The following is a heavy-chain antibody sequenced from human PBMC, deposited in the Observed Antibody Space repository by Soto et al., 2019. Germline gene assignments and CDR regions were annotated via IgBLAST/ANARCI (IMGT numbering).Heavy chain of an antibody. D-gene: IGHD3-22*01. V-gene: IGHV5-51*01. CDR1: GYRFTSYW. J-gene: IGHJ5*02. Sequence: PGESLKISCRTPGYRFTSYWIAWARQMPGKGLEWMGIIFPSDSDTRYSPSFQGQVTISADRSTSTVFLQWASLKASDTAVYFCARKDKSGYFNWFDPWGQGTLVTVSS. CDR2: IFPSDSDT. CDR3: ARKDKSGYFNWFDP.